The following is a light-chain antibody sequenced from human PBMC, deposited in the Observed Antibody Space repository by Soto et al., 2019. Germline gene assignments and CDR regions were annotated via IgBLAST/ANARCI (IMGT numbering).Light chain of an antibody. Sequence: IQLTQSPSSLSASVGDSVTITCRANQGLSRYLNWYQQKPGKAPTLLIYAAIRLQTGVPSRFSGSGSGTDFTLTISSLQPEDFATYYCQESYSPPIYIFGQGTKVEIK. CDR2: AAI. J-gene: IGKJ2*01. V-gene: IGKV1-39*01. CDR3: QESYSPPIYI. CDR1: QGLSRY.